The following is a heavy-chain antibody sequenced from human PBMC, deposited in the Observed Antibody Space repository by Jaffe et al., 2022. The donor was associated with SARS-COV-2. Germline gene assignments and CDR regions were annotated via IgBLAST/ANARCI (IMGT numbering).Heavy chain of an antibody. CDR1: GFTFSSYA. CDR2: ISYDGSNK. D-gene: IGHD6-19*01. Sequence: QVQLVESGGGVVQPGRSLRLSCAASGFTFSSYAMHWVRQAPGKGLEWVAVISYDGSNKYYADSVKGRFTISRDNSKNTLYLQMNSLRAEDTAVYYCARDLGIAVATAGYWGQGTLVTVSS. V-gene: IGHV3-30-3*01. CDR3: ARDLGIAVATAGY. J-gene: IGHJ4*02.